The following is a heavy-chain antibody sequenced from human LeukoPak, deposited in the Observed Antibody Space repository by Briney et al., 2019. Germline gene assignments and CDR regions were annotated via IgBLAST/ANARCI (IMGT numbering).Heavy chain of an antibody. D-gene: IGHD3-9*01. CDR1: GFTFSSYW. V-gene: IGHV3-74*01. J-gene: IGHJ4*02. CDR2: INSDGSST. CDR3: AREGVLRYFDWFGDYFDY. Sequence: PGGSLRLSCAASGFTFSSYWMHWVRQAPGKGLVWVSRINSDGSSTSYADSVKGRFTISRDNAKNTLYLQMNSLRVEDTAVYYCAREGVLRYFDWFGDYFDYWGQGTLVTVSS.